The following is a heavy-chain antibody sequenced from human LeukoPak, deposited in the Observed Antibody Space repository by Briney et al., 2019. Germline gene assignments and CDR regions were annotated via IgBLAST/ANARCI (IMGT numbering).Heavy chain of an antibody. CDR2: ISSSGSTI. D-gene: IGHD3-10*01. CDR1: GLTFSDYY. Sequence: GGSLRLSCAASGLTFSDYYMSWIRQAPGKGLEWVSYISSSGSTIYYADSVKGRFTISRDNAKNSLYLQMNSLRAEDTAVYYCARDPPGMLGIHYFDYWGQGTLVTVSS. J-gene: IGHJ4*02. V-gene: IGHV3-11*01. CDR3: ARDPPGMLGIHYFDY.